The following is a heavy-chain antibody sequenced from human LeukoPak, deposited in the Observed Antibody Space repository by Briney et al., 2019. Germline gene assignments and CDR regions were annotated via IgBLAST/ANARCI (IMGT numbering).Heavy chain of an antibody. Sequence: GGSLRLSCAASGFTVSSNYMSWVRQAPGKGLEWVSVIYSGGSTYYADSVKGRFTISRDNSKNTLYLQMNSLRAEDTAVYYGARGQAFRDYVWGSPYYFDYWGQGTLVTVSS. CDR2: IYSGGST. J-gene: IGHJ4*02. D-gene: IGHD3-16*01. CDR3: ARGQAFRDYVWGSPYYFDY. CDR1: GFTVSSNY. V-gene: IGHV3-66*01.